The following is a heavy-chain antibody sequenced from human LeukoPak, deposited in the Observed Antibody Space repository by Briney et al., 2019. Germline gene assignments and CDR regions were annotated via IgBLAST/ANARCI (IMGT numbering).Heavy chain of an antibody. Sequence: ASVKVSCKASGYTFTSYDINWVRQATGQGLEWMGWMNPNSGNTGYAQKFQGRVTMTRNTSISTAYMELSSLRSEDTAVYYCARVSSSGFGELYWFDPWGQGTLVTVSS. CDR1: GYTFTSYD. CDR3: ARVSSSGFGELYWFDP. CDR2: MNPNSGNT. D-gene: IGHD3-10*01. J-gene: IGHJ5*02. V-gene: IGHV1-8*01.